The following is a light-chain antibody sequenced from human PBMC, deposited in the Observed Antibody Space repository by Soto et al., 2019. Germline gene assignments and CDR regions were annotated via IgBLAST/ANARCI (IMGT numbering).Light chain of an antibody. Sequence: DIVMTQSPDSRAVSLGERATINCESSQSLLHSSNKKNYLAWYQQKPGQPPKLLIPWASTRECGVPDGLRGRGSGTDLTLTISSLQVEDVAVYYCQQFYNTPLPLAQGTKVDIK. V-gene: IGKV4-1*01. CDR1: QSLLHSSNKKNY. CDR2: WAS. CDR3: QQFYNTPLP. J-gene: IGKJ1*01.